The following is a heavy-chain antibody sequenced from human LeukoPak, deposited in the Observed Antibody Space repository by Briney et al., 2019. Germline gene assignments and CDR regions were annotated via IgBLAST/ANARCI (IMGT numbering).Heavy chain of an antibody. CDR3: ARDHDVVTVPWDY. D-gene: IGHD3-22*01. CDR2: MNPNSGNT. V-gene: IGHV1-8*01. Sequence: ASVKVSCKASGYTFTSYDINWVRQATGQGLEWMGWMNPNSGNTGYAQKFQGRVTMTRNTSISTAYMELSSLRSEDTAVYYCARDHDVVTVPWDYWGQGTLVTVSS. J-gene: IGHJ4*02. CDR1: GYTFTSYD.